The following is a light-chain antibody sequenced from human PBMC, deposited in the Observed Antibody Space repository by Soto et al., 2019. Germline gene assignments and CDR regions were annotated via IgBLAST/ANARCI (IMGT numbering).Light chain of an antibody. J-gene: IGKJ4*01. V-gene: IGKV1-39*01. Sequence: IQMTQSPSSLSACVGDRVTITCRASQSISSYLNWYQQKPGKAPKLLIYAASSLQSGVPSRFSGSGSGTDFTLTISSLQPEDFATYYCQQSYSTPLTFGGGTEVDIK. CDR2: AAS. CDR3: QQSYSTPLT. CDR1: QSISSY.